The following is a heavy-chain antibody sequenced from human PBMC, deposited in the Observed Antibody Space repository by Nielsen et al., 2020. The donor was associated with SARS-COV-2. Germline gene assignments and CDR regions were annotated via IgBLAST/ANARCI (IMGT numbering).Heavy chain of an antibody. CDR1: GVSISSYY. CDR2: IYHTGTT. J-gene: IGHJ6*03. V-gene: IGHV4-59*12. Sequence: SETLSLTCTVSGVSISSYYWSWIRQAPGKGLEWIGYIYHTGTTNYNPSLRNRVTISVDTSKNQFSLKMTAVTAADTAVYFCARGNLVVVPSPILGLGPIYFYFYLDVWGKGASVTVS. D-gene: IGHD2-21*01. CDR3: ARGNLVVVPSPILGLGPIYFYFYLDV.